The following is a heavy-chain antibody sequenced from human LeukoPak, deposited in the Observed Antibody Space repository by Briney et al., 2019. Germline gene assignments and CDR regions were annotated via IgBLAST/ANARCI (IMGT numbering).Heavy chain of an antibody. CDR3: ARVGVVVAATLYYYYGMDV. V-gene: IGHV3-30-3*01. Sequence: GGSLRLSCAASGFTFSSYAMHWVRQAPGKGLEWVAVISYDGSNKYYADSVKGRFTISRDNSKNTLYLQMNSLRAEDTAVYYCARVGVVVAATLYYYYGMDVWGQGTTVTVSS. J-gene: IGHJ6*02. CDR2: ISYDGSNK. CDR1: GFTFSSYA. D-gene: IGHD2-15*01.